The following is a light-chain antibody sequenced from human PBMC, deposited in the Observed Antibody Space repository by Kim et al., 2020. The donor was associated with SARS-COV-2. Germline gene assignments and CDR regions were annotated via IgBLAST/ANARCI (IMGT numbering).Light chain of an antibody. V-gene: IGLV3-1*01. CDR2: QDS. Sequence: SYELNQPPSVSVSPGETATITCSGDKLGNKYVCWYQQEPGQSPVLAIYQDSRRPSGIPERFSASNSGNTATLTISGTQAMDEADYYCQAWDSSNVIFGGGTQLTVL. CDR1: KLGNKY. J-gene: IGLJ2*01. CDR3: QAWDSSNVI.